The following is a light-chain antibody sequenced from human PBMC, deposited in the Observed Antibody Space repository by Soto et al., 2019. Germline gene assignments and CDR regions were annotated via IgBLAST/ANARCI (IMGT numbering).Light chain of an antibody. V-gene: IGLV2-14*03. Sequence: QSALTQPASVSGSPGQTITISCTGTSSDIGLFDYVSWYQQRPGKTPKLIIYDVRDRPSGISDRFSGSKSGNTASLTISGLQAGDEGDYYCSSYTDYSTLVFGGGTKLTVL. J-gene: IGLJ2*01. CDR2: DVR. CDR3: SSYTDYSTLV. CDR1: SSDIGLFDY.